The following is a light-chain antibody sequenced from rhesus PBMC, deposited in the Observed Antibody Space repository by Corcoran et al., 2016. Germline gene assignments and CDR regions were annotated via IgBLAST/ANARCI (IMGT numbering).Light chain of an antibody. Sequence: DIVMTQTPLSLPVTPGEPASISCRSSQSLLHSDGYTYLDWYLQKPGQSPKLLIYLGSKRASGVPVRVGGSGSGTDFTLKISRVEAEDVGVYYCMQGTQLPYSFGQGTKVEIK. V-gene: IGKV2-78*01. CDR1: QSLLHSDGYTY. CDR2: LGS. J-gene: IGKJ2*01. CDR3: MQGTQLPYS.